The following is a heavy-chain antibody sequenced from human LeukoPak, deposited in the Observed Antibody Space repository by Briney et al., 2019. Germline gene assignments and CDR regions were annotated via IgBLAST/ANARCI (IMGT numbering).Heavy chain of an antibody. J-gene: IGHJ4*02. Sequence: GGSLRLSCAASGFTFSTYAMSWVRQAPGKGLEWVSGISDSGVRTHYADSVKGRFTISRDNSKNTLYLQMYSLRAEDTAVYHCASGSYYEDYFDYWGQGILVTVSS. CDR1: GFTFSTYA. CDR2: ISDSGVRT. CDR3: ASGSYYEDYFDY. D-gene: IGHD1-26*01. V-gene: IGHV3-23*01.